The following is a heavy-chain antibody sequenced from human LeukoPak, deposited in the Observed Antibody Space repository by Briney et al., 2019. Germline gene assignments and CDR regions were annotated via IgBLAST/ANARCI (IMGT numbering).Heavy chain of an antibody. Sequence: PSETLSLTCTVSGGSISSGSYYWSWIRQPAGKGLEWIGSIYYSGSTYYNPSLKSRVTISVDTSKNQFSLKLSSVTAADTAVYYCARGRDGYDYWGQGTLVTVSS. V-gene: IGHV4-39*07. CDR3: ARGRDGYDY. CDR1: GGSISSGSYY. CDR2: IYYSGST. J-gene: IGHJ4*02. D-gene: IGHD5-24*01.